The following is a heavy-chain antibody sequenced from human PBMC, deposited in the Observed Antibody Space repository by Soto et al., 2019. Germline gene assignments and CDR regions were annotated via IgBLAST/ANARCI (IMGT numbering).Heavy chain of an antibody. J-gene: IGHJ3*02. D-gene: IGHD5-12*01. CDR2: ISNSGTTI. V-gene: IGHV3-11*01. CDR3: ASSIRGHNGYDSHAFGI. CDR1: GFTFSAYY. Sequence: QVQMVESGGGLVKPGGSLRLSCAASGFTFSAYYMSWIRQAPGKGLEWISYISNSGTTIFYADSVKGRFTISRDNARNSLYLQMNSLRAEDTAVYYCASSIRGHNGYDSHAFGIWGQGTMVTVSS.